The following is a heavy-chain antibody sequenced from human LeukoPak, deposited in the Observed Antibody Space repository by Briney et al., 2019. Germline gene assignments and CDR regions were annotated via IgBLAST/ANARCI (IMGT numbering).Heavy chain of an antibody. CDR1: GGSFSGYY. J-gene: IGHJ6*03. Sequence: PSETLSLTCAVYGGSFSGYYWSWIRQPPGKGLEWIGEINHSGSTNYNPSFKSRVTISVDTSKNQFSLKLSSVTAADTAVYYCARGDFVAGYYYMDVWGKGTTVTVSS. D-gene: IGHD2-15*01. CDR3: ARGDFVAGYYYMDV. CDR2: INHSGST. V-gene: IGHV4-34*01.